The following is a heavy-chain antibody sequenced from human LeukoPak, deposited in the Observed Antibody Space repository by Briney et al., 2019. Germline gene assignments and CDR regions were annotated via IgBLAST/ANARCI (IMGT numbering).Heavy chain of an antibody. CDR3: ARASSQWLVPY. CDR2: ISSSSTYI. D-gene: IGHD6-19*01. Sequence: GGALRLSCAASGCTYSSYSMNWVRQAPGKGLEGVSSISSSSTYIYYADSVKGRFTISRDNAKNSLYLQMNSLRAEDTAVYYCARASSQWLVPYWGQGTLVTVSS. CDR1: GCTYSSYS. J-gene: IGHJ4*02. V-gene: IGHV3-21*01.